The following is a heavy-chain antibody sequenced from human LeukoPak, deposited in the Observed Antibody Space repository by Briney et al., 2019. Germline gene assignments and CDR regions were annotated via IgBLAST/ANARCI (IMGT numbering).Heavy chain of an antibody. CDR3: SRGGLGNLSLGNAFDI. V-gene: IGHV1-2*02. J-gene: IGHJ3*02. CDR1: GYTFTGYY. CDR2: INPNSGGT. D-gene: IGHD3-16*01. Sequence: ASVKVSCKASGYTFTGYYLHWVRQAPGQGLEWMGWINPNSGGTRYAQKLQGRVTMTRDTSISTAYLELSRLRSDDTAVYYCSRGGLGNLSLGNAFDIWGQGTMVIVSS.